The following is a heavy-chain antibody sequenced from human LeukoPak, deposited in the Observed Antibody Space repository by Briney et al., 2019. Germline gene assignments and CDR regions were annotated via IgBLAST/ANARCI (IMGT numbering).Heavy chain of an antibody. CDR2: ISSSTSYI. D-gene: IGHD4-17*01. CDR3: ARAGGSTVSHSDY. J-gene: IGHJ4*02. Sequence: GGSLRLSCSASGFTFSSYAMHWVRQAPGKGLEWVSSISSSTSYIYYADSVKGRFTISKDNAKNSLYLQMNSLRAEDTAVYYCARAGGSTVSHSDYWGQGTLVIVSS. CDR1: GFTFSSYA. V-gene: IGHV3-21*01.